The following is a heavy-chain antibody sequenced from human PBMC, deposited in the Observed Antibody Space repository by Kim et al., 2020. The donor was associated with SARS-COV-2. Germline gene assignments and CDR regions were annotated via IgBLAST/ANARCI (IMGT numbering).Heavy chain of an antibody. Sequence: ASVKVSCKASGYTFASHGISWVRQAPGQGLECMGWISVFNGHTNYAQKFRGTATMTTDTSTSTAYMELNSLRSDDTAVYYCATYDSSGSYHWGQGSLVTVSS. V-gene: IGHV1-18*04. CDR3: ATYDSSGSYH. CDR1: GYTFASHG. D-gene: IGHD3-22*01. CDR2: ISVFNGHT. J-gene: IGHJ5*02.